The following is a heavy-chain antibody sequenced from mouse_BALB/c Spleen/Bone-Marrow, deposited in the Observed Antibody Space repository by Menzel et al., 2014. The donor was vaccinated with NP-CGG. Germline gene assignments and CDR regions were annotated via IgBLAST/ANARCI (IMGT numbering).Heavy chain of an antibody. J-gene: IGHJ2*01. CDR3: ARDWDGYYFDY. CDR1: GYSITSGYY. V-gene: IGHV3-6*02. CDR2: ISYDGSN. Sequence: EVQLQQSGPGLVKPSQSLSLTCSVTGYSITSGYYWNWIRQFPENKLEWMGYISYDGSNNYNPSLKNRISITRDTSKNQFFLKLNSVTTEDTATYYCARDWDGYYFDYWGQGTTLTVSS. D-gene: IGHD2-3*01.